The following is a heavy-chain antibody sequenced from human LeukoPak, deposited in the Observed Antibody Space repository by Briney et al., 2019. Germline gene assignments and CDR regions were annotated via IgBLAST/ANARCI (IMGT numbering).Heavy chain of an antibody. Sequence: GSLKLSCAASGFTFSSYAMSWVRQAPGKGLEWVSAISGSGGGTYYADSVKGRFTISRDNSKNTLYLQMNSLRAEDTAVYYCAKETTIYYGPMDVWGQGTTVTVSS. CDR1: GFTFSSYA. CDR3: AKETTIYYGPMDV. V-gene: IGHV3-23*01. D-gene: IGHD3-10*01. CDR2: ISGSGGGT. J-gene: IGHJ6*02.